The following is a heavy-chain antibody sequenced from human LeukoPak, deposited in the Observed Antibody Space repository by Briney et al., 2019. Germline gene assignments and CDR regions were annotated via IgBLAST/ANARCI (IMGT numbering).Heavy chain of an antibody. CDR1: GGSISSGGYY. CDR3: ARVDSFKAAIFDY. V-gene: IGHV4-30-2*01. D-gene: IGHD2-15*01. Sequence: SETLSLTCTVSGGSISSGGYYWSWIRQPPGKGLEWIGYIYHSGSTYYNPSLKSRVTISVDRSKNQFSLKLSSVTAADTAVYYCARVDSFKAAIFDYWGQGTLVTVSS. J-gene: IGHJ4*02. CDR2: IYHSGST.